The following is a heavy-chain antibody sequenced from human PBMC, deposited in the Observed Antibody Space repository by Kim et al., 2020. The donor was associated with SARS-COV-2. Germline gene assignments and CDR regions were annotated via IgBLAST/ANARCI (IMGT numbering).Heavy chain of an antibody. CDR1: GGSFSGYY. V-gene: IGHV4-34*01. D-gene: IGHD3-22*01. CDR3: ARGGNYYDSLPTQFDY. Sequence: SETLSLTCAVYGGSFSGYYWSWIRQPPGKGLEWIGEINHSGSTNYNPSLKSRVTISVDTSKNQFSLKLSSVTAADTAVYYCARGGNYYDSLPTQFDYWGQGTLGTVSS. CDR2: INHSGST. J-gene: IGHJ4*02.